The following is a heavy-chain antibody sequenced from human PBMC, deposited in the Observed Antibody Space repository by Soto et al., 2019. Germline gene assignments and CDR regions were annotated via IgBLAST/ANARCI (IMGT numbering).Heavy chain of an antibody. D-gene: IGHD1-7*01. V-gene: IGHV2-26*01. J-gene: IGHJ5*02. Sequence: SGPTLVNPTETLTLTCTVSGFSLSNARMGVSWIRQPPGKALEWLAHIFSNDEKSYSTSLKSRLTISKDTSKSQVVLTMTNMDPVDTATYYCERISTGTNGFDPWGQGTLVTVSS. CDR1: GFSLSNARMG. CDR3: ERISTGTNGFDP. CDR2: IFSNDEK.